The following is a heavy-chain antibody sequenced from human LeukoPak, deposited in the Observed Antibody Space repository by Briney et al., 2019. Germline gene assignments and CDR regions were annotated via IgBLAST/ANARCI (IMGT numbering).Heavy chain of an antibody. CDR1: GFTFSSYA. D-gene: IGHD2-2*01. Sequence: GGSLRLSCAASGFTFSSYAMSWVRQAPGKGLEWVSAISGSGGSTYYADSVKGRFTISRDNSKNTPYLQMNSLRAEDTAVYYCAKDDCSSTSCYFVYWGQGTLVTVSS. V-gene: IGHV3-23*01. J-gene: IGHJ4*02. CDR3: AKDDCSSTSCYFVY. CDR2: ISGSGGST.